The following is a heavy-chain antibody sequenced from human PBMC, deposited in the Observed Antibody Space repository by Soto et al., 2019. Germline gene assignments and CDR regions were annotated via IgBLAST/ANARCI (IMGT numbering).Heavy chain of an antibody. Sequence: EVQLVESGGGLVQLGGSLRLSCAASGFTFSSYEMNWVRQAPGKGLEWVSYISSSGSTIYYADSVKGRFTISRDNAKNSLYLQMNSLRAEDTAVDYCARSVAAIFDYWGQGTLVTVSS. CDR1: GFTFSSYE. D-gene: IGHD2-15*01. V-gene: IGHV3-48*03. CDR3: ARSVAAIFDY. J-gene: IGHJ4*02. CDR2: ISSSGSTI.